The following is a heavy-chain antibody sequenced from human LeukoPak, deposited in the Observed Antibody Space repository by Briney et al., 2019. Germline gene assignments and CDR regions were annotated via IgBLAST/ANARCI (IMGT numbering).Heavy chain of an antibody. CDR3: ARHQMESSSWLRSYYYYGMDV. V-gene: IGHV4-59*08. D-gene: IGHD6-13*01. Sequence: SETLSLTCTVSGASISSYYWSWIRQPPGKGLEWIGYIYYTGSTSYNPSLKSRVTISVDTSKNQFSLKLSSVTAADTAVYYCARHQMESSSWLRSYYYYGMDVWGQGTTVTVSS. CDR2: IYYTGST. CDR1: GASISSYY. J-gene: IGHJ6*02.